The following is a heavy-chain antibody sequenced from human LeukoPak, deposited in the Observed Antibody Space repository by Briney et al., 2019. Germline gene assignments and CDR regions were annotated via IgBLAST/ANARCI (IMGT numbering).Heavy chain of an antibody. V-gene: IGHV1-18*01. D-gene: IGHD5-12*01. Sequence: GASVTVSFKASGYTFTIYGISWVRQAPGQGVEWMGWISAYNGNTNYAQKLQGRVTITRDTATSKAYMELRRQRCEDTAVYYCGRDLGVIVATSYFDYWGQGTLVTVSS. CDR2: ISAYNGNT. J-gene: IGHJ4*02. CDR1: GYTFTIYG. CDR3: GRDLGVIVATSYFDY.